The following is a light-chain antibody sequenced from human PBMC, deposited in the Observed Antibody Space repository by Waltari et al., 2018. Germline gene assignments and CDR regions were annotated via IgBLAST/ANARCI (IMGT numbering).Light chain of an antibody. Sequence: IQLTQSPSSLSASVGDRVTITCRASQGISNYLAWYQQKPGKAPKLLIHTASTLQSGVPSRFSGSGSGTDFTLTISSLEPEDSAVYYCQERSDWRGLTFGPGTKVDIK. CDR1: QGISNY. CDR2: TAS. CDR3: QERSDWRGLT. V-gene: IGKV1-9*01. J-gene: IGKJ3*01.